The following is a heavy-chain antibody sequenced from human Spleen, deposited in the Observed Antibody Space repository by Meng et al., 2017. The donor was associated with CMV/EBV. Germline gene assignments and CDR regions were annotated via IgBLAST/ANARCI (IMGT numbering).Heavy chain of an antibody. CDR1: GFTFYDYT. Sequence: GESLKISCAASGFTFYDYTMNWVRQAPGKGLEWVSVIYSCGSTYYADSVKGRFTISRDNSKNTLYLQMNSLTNEDTAVYYCARDIGDYWGQGTLVTVSS. CDR3: ARDIGDY. V-gene: IGHV3-66*03. D-gene: IGHD1-26*01. J-gene: IGHJ4*02. CDR2: IYSCGST.